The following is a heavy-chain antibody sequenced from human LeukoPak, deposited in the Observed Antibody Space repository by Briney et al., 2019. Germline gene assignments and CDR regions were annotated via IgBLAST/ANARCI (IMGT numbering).Heavy chain of an antibody. CDR1: GFTFDGYA. CDR2: IYHTGST. V-gene: IGHV4-59*01. CDR3: ASRKLGNDY. D-gene: IGHD7-27*01. J-gene: IGHJ4*02. Sequence: PGGSLRLSCAASGFTFDGYAMHWVRQSPGKGLEWIGYIYHTGSTSYSPSLKSRVTISADTSQNQFSLKLSSVTAADTAVYYCASRKLGNDYWGQGTLVTVSS.